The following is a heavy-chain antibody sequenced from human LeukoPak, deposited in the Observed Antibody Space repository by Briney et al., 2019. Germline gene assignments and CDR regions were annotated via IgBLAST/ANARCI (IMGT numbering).Heavy chain of an antibody. CDR1: GFTFSSYA. CDR3: AAGSGSSGYYYIY. D-gene: IGHD3-22*01. V-gene: IGHV3-23*01. J-gene: IGHJ4*02. Sequence: GGSLRLSCAASGFTFSSYAMTWVRQAPGKGLKWVSSVTETGGATFYADSVKGQFTISRDNSKNTLYLQMNSLRAEDTAEYYCAAGSGSSGYYYIYWGQGTLVTVSS. CDR2: VTETGGAT.